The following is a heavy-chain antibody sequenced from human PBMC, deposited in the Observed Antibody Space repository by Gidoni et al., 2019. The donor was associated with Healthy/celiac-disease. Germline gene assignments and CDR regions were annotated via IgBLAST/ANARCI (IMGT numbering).Heavy chain of an antibody. Sequence: QVQLQQWGAGLLKPSETLSLTCAVYVGSFRGYYWSWIRQPPGKGLEWIGEINHSGSTNYNPSLKSRVTISVDTSKNQFSLKLSSVTAADTAVYYCARGITIGYYYYYGMDVWGQGTTVTVSS. J-gene: IGHJ6*02. CDR3: ARGITIGYYYYYGMDV. V-gene: IGHV4-34*01. CDR2: INHSGST. CDR1: VGSFRGYY. D-gene: IGHD3-3*01.